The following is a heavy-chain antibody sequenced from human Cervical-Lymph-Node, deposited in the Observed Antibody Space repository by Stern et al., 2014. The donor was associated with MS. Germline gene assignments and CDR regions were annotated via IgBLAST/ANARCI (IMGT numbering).Heavy chain of an antibody. D-gene: IGHD3-22*01. Sequence: VQLLESGAEVKKPGASVKVSCKASGYTFTGDYIHWVRQAPGQGLEWMGWINPDSATTTASQKFQGRVTMTRDTSISTAYMDLSRLRSDDTAVYYCTKAYDYDSSGYPTFDYWGQGTPVTVSS. CDR1: GYTFTGDY. CDR3: TKAYDYDSSGYPTFDY. V-gene: IGHV1-2*02. J-gene: IGHJ4*02. CDR2: INPDSATT.